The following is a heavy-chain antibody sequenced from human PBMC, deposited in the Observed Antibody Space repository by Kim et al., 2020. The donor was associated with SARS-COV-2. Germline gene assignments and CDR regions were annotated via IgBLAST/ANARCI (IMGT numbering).Heavy chain of an antibody. Sequence: GGSLRLSCAASGFTFDDYAMEWVRQAPGKGLEWVSGITWNSGSIGYADSVKGRFAMSRDNAKNSLYLQMNSLRTEDTALYYCAGWSYYGMDVWGQGTTVTVSS. CDR1: GFTFDDYA. V-gene: IGHV3-9*01. D-gene: IGHD6-19*01. CDR3: AGWSYYGMDV. J-gene: IGHJ6*02. CDR2: ITWNSGSI.